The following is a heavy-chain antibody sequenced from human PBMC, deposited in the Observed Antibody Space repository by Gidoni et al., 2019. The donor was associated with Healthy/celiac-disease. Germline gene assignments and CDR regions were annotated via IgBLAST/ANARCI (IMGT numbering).Heavy chain of an antibody. D-gene: IGHD4-17*01. CDR2: IDPSDSYT. J-gene: IGHJ4*02. Sequence: KGLEWMGRIDPSDSYTNYSPSFQGHVTISADKSISTAYLQWSSLKASDTAMYYCARHSDYGDLGVDYWGQGTLVTVSS. V-gene: IGHV5-10-1*01. CDR3: ARHSDYGDLGVDY.